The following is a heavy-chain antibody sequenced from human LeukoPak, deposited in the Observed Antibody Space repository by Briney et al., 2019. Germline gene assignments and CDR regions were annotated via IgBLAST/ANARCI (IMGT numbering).Heavy chain of an antibody. CDR1: GYTFTNFD. J-gene: IGHJ4*02. Sequence: ASVKVSCKTSGYTFTNFDINWVRQATGQGLEWLGWMNPYTGKTGYAQKFQGRVTFTGDTSIRTAYMEVSSLTSEDTAVYYCARAPTPFYYDSSAYYSDYWGQGTLVTVSS. D-gene: IGHD6-25*01. V-gene: IGHV1-8*03. CDR3: ARAPTPFYYDSSAYYSDY. CDR2: MNPYTGKT.